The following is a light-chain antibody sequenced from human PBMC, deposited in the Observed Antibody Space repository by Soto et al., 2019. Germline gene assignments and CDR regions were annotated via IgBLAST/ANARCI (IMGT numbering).Light chain of an antibody. CDR1: QSVSTK. CDR3: QQYNSWPLT. J-gene: IGKJ4*01. Sequence: EIVMTQSPATLSVSPGERVTLSCRASQSVSTKLARYQQKPGQAPSLLIYAASTRATAIPARFSGSGSGTEFTLTISSLQYEDFAVYYCQQYNSWPLTFGGGTKVEIK. V-gene: IGKV3-15*01. CDR2: AAS.